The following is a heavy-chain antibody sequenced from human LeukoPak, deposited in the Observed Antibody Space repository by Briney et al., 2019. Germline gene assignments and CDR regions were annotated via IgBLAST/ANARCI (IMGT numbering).Heavy chain of an antibody. V-gene: IGHV4-59*01. CDR3: ARDPGTHAFDI. D-gene: IGHD1-1*01. CDR2: IYYSGRT. CDR1: GGSISSYY. J-gene: IGHJ3*02. Sequence: SETLSLTRTVSGGSISSYYWSWIRQPPGKGLEWIGYIYYSGRTNYNPSLKSRVTISVDTSKNQFSLKLSSVTAADTAVYYCARDPGTHAFDIWGQGTMVTVSS.